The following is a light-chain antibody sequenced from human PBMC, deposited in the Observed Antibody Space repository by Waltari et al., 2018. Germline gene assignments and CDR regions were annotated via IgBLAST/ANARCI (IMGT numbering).Light chain of an antibody. J-gene: IGKJ5*01. CDR3: QQYGSSLSIT. CDR2: DAS. CDR1: QSVSSSY. Sequence: IVLTQSPGTLSLSPGERATLSCRASQSVSSSYLAWYQQKFGQAPRLLIYDASSRATGIPDRFSGIGSGTDFTLTISRLEPEDFAVYYCQQYGSSLSITFGQGTRLEIK. V-gene: IGKV3-20*01.